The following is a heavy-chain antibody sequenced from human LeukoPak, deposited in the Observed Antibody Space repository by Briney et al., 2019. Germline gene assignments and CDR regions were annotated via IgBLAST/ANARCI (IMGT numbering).Heavy chain of an antibody. CDR2: FDPEDGET. J-gene: IGHJ5*02. D-gene: IGHD6-6*01. V-gene: IGHV1-24*01. CDR3: ATATQSIAARRWFDP. CDR1: GYTLTELS. Sequence: ASVKVSCKVSGYTLTELSMHWVRQAPGKGLEWMGGFDPEDGETIYAQKFQGRVTMTEDTSTDTAYMELSSQRSEDTAVYYCATATQSIAARRWFDPWGQGTLVTVSS.